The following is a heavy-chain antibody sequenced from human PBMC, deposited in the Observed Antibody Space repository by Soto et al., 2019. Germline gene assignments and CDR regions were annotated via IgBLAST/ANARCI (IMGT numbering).Heavy chain of an antibody. CDR2: ISAYNGNT. V-gene: IGHV1-18*01. CDR3: ARDSPDPNYYGSGSYVDWYFDL. J-gene: IGHJ2*01. CDR1: GYTFTSYG. D-gene: IGHD3-10*01. Sequence: ASVKVSCKASGYTFTSYGISWVRQAPGQGLEWMGWISAYNGNTNYAQKLQGRVTMTTDTSTSTAYMELRSLRSDDTAVYYCARDSPDPNYYGSGSYVDWYFDLWGRGTLVTVSS.